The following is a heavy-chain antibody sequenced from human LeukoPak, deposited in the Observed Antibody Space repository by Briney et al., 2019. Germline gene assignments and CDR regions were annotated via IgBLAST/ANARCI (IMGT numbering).Heavy chain of an antibody. D-gene: IGHD1-26*01. CDR2: MYHSGSY. V-gene: IGHV4-59*08. CDR1: GGSISSYY. CDR3: AGGFRGVNFDY. J-gene: IGHJ4*02. Sequence: SETLSLTCTVSGGSISSYYWGWIRQPPGKGLEWIGTMYHSGSYNYNPSSKSRVTISVDKSKNQLSLKLISVTVADPAVYFWAGGFRGVNFDYWGQGILVTVSS.